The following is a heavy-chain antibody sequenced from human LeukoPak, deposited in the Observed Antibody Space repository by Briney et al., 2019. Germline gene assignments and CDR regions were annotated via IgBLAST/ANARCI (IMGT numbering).Heavy chain of an antibody. V-gene: IGHV4-39*07. CDR3: AREGGYSRFYYYYGMDV. Sequence: PSETLSLTCTVSGGSISSSSYYWGWIRQPPGKGLEWIGSIYYSGSTYYNPSLKSRVTISVDTSKNQFSLKLSSVTAADTAVYYCAREGGYSRFYYYYGMDVWGQGTTVTVSS. CDR1: GGSISSSSYY. CDR2: IYYSGST. D-gene: IGHD6-13*01. J-gene: IGHJ6*02.